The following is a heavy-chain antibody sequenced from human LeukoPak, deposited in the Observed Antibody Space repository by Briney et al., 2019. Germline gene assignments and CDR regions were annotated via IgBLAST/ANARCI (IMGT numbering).Heavy chain of an antibody. CDR2: IYSGGST. J-gene: IGHJ4*02. CDR3: ARVGIIAAAGTYDY. V-gene: IGHV3-53*01. D-gene: IGHD6-13*01. Sequence: GGSLRLSCAASGFTVSSNYMSWVRQAPGKGLEWVSIIYSGGSTFYADSVKGRFTISRDNAKNSLYLQMNSLRAEDTAVYYCARVGIIAAAGTYDYWGQGTLVTVSS. CDR1: GFTVSSNY.